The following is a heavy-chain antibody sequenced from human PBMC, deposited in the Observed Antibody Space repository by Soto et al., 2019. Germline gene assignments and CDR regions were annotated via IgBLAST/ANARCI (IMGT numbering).Heavy chain of an antibody. J-gene: IGHJ6*02. Sequence: GGSLRLSCAASGFTFSSYAMHWVRQAPGKGLEWVAVISYDGSNKYYADSVKGRFTISRDNSKNTMYLQMNSLRAADTAVYYCARDRYDFWSGYYEPQYYYYGMDVWGQGTTVTVSS. CDR1: GFTFSSYA. CDR3: ARDRYDFWSGYYEPQYYYYGMDV. D-gene: IGHD3-3*01. V-gene: IGHV3-30-3*01. CDR2: ISYDGSNK.